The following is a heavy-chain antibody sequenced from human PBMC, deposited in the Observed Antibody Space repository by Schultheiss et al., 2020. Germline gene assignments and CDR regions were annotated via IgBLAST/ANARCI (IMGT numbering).Heavy chain of an antibody. D-gene: IGHD3-10*01. CDR3: ASLKGLLWFGERSYGMDV. CDR1: GFTFSSYS. V-gene: IGHV3-21*01. J-gene: IGHJ6*02. Sequence: GGSLRLSCAASGFTFSSYSMNWVRQAPGKGLEWVSSISSSSSYIYYADSVKGRFTISRDNAKNSLYLQMNSLRAEDTAVYYCASLKGLLWFGERSYGMDVWGQGTTVTVAS. CDR2: ISSSSSYI.